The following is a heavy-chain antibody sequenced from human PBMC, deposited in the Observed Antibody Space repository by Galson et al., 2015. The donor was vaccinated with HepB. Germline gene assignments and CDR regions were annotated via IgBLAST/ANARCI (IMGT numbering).Heavy chain of an antibody. CDR3: TTGFGSASYG. CDR2: IKRIIDGATI. CDR1: GFTLKDAW. Sequence: SLRLSCAAYGFTLKDAWITWVRQTPGKGLEWLGHIKRIIDGATIDYAAPVQGRFVLTRDDSQNRASLEMNSLKIDATGVYYCTTGFGSASYGWGQGTLVTVSS. V-gene: IGHV3-15*01. D-gene: IGHD6-19*01. J-gene: IGHJ4*02.